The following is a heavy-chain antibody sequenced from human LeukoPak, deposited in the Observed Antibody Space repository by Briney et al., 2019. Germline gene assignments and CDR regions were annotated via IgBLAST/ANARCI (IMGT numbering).Heavy chain of an antibody. D-gene: IGHD3-16*01. CDR3: VKDFGRVRGTPDS. CDR1: GFVFSIYT. V-gene: IGHV3-64D*06. CDR2: ISGSGNGFSI. J-gene: IGHJ4*02. Sequence: GGSLRLSCSASGFVFSIYTMYWVRQTPGKGPEYVSTISGSGNGFSIYYADPVKGRFTISRDDSKSILYLQMNGLRSEDTAVYYCVKDFGRVRGTPDSWGQGTLVTVSS.